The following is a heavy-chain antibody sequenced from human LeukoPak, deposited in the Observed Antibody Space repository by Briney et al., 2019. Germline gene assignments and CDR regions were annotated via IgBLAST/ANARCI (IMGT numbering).Heavy chain of an antibody. D-gene: IGHD3-10*01. CDR3: ARVVRGVSPSYYMDV. V-gene: IGHV4-34*01. J-gene: IGHJ6*03. Sequence: SETLSLTCAVYGGSFSGYYWSWIRQPPGKGLEWIGEINHSGSTNYNPSLKSRVTMSVDTSKNQFSLKLSSVTAADTAVYYCARVVRGVSPSYYMDVWGKGTTVTISS. CDR1: GGSFSGYY. CDR2: INHSGST.